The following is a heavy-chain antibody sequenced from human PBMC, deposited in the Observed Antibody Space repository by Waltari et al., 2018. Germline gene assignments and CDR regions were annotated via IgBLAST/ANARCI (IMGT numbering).Heavy chain of an antibody. CDR3: VRDFGDHRTDY. D-gene: IGHD4-17*01. V-gene: IGHV4-39*02. CDR2: IDYSGNT. J-gene: IGHJ4*02. CDR1: GGSISSSGYY. Sequence: QLQLQESGPGLVKSSETLSLTCTVPGGSISSSGYYWGWIRQPPGKGREWIGTIDYSGNTYYNPSLKSRVTISVDTSKRQFSLKLNSVTAADTAVYYCVRDFGDHRTDYWGQGTLVTVSS.